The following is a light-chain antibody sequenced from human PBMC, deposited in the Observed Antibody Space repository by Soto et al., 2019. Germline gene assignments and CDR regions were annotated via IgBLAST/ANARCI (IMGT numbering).Light chain of an antibody. J-gene: IGKJ1*01. Sequence: DIQMTQSPSTLSASVGDRVTIPCRASQSIRSWLAWYQQKPGKAPKLLIYKASSLESGVPSRFSGSGSGTEFTLTISSLQPDDLATYYCQQYKSYWTFGQGTKVEIK. CDR3: QQYKSYWT. CDR2: KAS. V-gene: IGKV1-5*03. CDR1: QSIRSW.